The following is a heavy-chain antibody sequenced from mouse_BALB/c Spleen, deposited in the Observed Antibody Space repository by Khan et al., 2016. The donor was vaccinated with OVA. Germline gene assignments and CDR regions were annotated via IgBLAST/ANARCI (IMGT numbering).Heavy chain of an antibody. D-gene: IGHD1-1*02. CDR2: INPHIGET. J-gene: IGHJ2*01. CDR3: SRVNRGDFDY. V-gene: IGHV1-20*02. Sequence: VQLKQSGPELVKPGASVKISCKASGYSFTGYFMNWVMQSHGKSLEWIGRINPHIGETFYNQKFKGKATLTVDESSSTAHMELRSLASEDTAVYYCSRVNRGDFDYWGQGTTLTVSS. CDR1: GYSFTGYF.